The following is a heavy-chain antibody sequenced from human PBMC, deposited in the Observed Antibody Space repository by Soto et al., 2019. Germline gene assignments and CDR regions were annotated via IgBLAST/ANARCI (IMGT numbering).Heavy chain of an antibody. CDR1: GGTFSSYA. D-gene: IGHD3-3*01. J-gene: IGHJ5*02. Sequence: QVQLVQSGAEVKKPGSSVKVSCKASGGTFSSYAISWVRQAPGQGLEWMGGIIPIFGTANYAQKFQGRVTITAEDSTGTAYMELSSVRSEDTAVYYCARKAQEETFFGVVKFGFDWFDPWGQGTLVTVSS. CDR2: IIPIFGTA. V-gene: IGHV1-69*01. CDR3: ARKAQEETFFGVVKFGFDWFDP.